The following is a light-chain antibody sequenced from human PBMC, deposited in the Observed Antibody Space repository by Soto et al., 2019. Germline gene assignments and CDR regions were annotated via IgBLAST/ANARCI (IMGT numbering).Light chain of an antibody. CDR2: DAS. J-gene: IGKJ4*01. CDR1: QDISSA. V-gene: IGKV1D-13*01. Sequence: IQLTQSPSSLSASVGDGVTITCRAGQDISSALAWYQQKPGKAPKLLLYDASSLDAGVPSRFSGSGSGTDFTLSITSLRPEDFATYYCQQFNDFPLTFGGGTKVQIK. CDR3: QQFNDFPLT.